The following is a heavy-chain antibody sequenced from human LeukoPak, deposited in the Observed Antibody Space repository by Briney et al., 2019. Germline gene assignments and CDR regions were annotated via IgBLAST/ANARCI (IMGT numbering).Heavy chain of an antibody. J-gene: IGHJ4*02. CDR3: AKGSDYYGSGSSLGDY. CDR2: IRYDGSNK. D-gene: IGHD3-10*01. CDR1: GFTFSSYG. V-gene: IGHV3-30*02. Sequence: GGSLRLSCAASGFTFSSYGMHWVRQAPGKGLEWVAFIRYDGSNKYYADSVKGRFTISRDNSKNTLYLQMNSLRAEDTAVYYCAKGSDYYGSGSSLGDYWGQGTLVTVSS.